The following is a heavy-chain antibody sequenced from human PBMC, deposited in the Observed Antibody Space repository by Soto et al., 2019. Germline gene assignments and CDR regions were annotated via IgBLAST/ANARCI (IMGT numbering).Heavy chain of an antibody. V-gene: IGHV1-69*12. D-gene: IGHD3-22*01. J-gene: IGHJ6*02. CDR1: GGTFSSYA. CDR2: IIPIFGTA. Sequence: QVQLVQSGAEVKKPGSSVKVSCKASGGTFSSYAISWVRQAPGQGLEWMGGIIPIFGTANYAQKFQGRVTLPVDLSMXTADMELSSLRSEDTAVYYCARGRDRNCYYYGMDVWGQGTAVTVSS. CDR3: ARGRDRNCYYYGMDV.